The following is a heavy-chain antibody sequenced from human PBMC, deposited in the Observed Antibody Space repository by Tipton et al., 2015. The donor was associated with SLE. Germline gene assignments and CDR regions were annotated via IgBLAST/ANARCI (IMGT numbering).Heavy chain of an antibody. CDR2: IKQDGSEK. CDR3: ARDWGRYDSSGLDAFDI. J-gene: IGHJ3*02. D-gene: IGHD3-22*01. V-gene: IGHV3-7*01. CDR1: GFTFSSYW. Sequence: SLRLSRAASGFTFSSYWMSWVRQAPGKGLEWVANIKQDGSEKYYVDSVQGSFTISRDNAKNSLYLQMNSLRAEDTAVYYCARDWGRYDSSGLDAFDIWGQGTMVTVSS.